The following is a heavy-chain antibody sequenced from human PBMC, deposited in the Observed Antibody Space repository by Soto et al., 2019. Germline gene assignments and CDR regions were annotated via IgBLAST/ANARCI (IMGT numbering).Heavy chain of an antibody. CDR1: GGSFSGYY. D-gene: IGHD3-22*01. V-gene: IGHV4-34*01. J-gene: IGHJ5*02. CDR3: ARVGPWVPYYYDSSPYTFENWFDP. Sequence: SETLSLTCAVYGGSFSGYYWSWIRQPPGKGLEWIGSIYHGGSTYYNPSLNSRVTLSIDMTNNHVSLILNSVTAADTAVYYCARVGPWVPYYYDSSPYTFENWFDPWGQGTLVTVSS. CDR2: IYHGGST.